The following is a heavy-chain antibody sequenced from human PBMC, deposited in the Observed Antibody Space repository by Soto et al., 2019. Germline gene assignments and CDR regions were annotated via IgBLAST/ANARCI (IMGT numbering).Heavy chain of an antibody. J-gene: IGHJ4*02. D-gene: IGHD1-26*01. CDR1: GFTFGNYG. CDR3: AKGGGSARDFDY. Sequence: GGSLRLSCTGSGFTFGNYGMHWVRPAPGKGLEWVASTSYDGNNKYYSDSLKGRFTISRDNSNKMVYLQMTSLGPEDPAVYYCAKGGGSARDFDYWGQGALVTVS. V-gene: IGHV3-30*18. CDR2: TSYDGNNK.